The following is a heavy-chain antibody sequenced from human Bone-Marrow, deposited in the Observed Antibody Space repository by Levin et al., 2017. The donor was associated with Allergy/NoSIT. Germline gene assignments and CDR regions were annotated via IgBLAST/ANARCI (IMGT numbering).Heavy chain of an antibody. D-gene: IGHD2-15*01. J-gene: IGHJ4*02. CDR3: ARGEIVTFLKRTSISFDY. V-gene: IGHV3-33*01. Sequence: PGGSLRLSCAASGFTFSSYGMHWVRQAPGKGLEWVAVIWYDGSNKYYADSVKGRFTISRDNSKNTLYLQMNSLRAEDTAVYYCARGEIVTFLKRTSISFDYWGQGTLVTVSS. CDR2: IWYDGSNK. CDR1: GFTFSSYG.